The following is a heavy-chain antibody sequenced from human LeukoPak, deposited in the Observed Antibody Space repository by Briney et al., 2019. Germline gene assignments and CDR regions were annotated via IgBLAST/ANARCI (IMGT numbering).Heavy chain of an antibody. CDR1: GYTFTGYY. Sequence: ASVKFSCKASGYTFTGYYMHWVRQAPGQGLEWMGWINPNSGGTNYAQKFQGRVTMTRDTSISTAYMELSRLRSDDMAVYYCARVPAAMVTEGFDYWGQGTLVTVSS. V-gene: IGHV1-2*02. CDR2: INPNSGGT. J-gene: IGHJ4*02. CDR3: ARVPAAMVTEGFDY. D-gene: IGHD5-18*01.